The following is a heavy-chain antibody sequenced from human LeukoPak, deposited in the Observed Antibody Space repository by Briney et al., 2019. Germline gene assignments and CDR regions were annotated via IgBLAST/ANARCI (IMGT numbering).Heavy chain of an antibody. CDR2: IASDGSST. J-gene: IGHJ4*02. Sequence: GGSLRLSCAASGFTFSDQYMNWVRQAPGKGLVWVSRIASDGSSTTYADSVKGRFSISRDNAKNTLYLQMNSLRVEDTAVYYCARGRPHGNDYWGQGTLVTVSS. V-gene: IGHV3-74*01. CDR3: ARGRPHGNDY. CDR1: GFTFSDQY. D-gene: IGHD4-23*01.